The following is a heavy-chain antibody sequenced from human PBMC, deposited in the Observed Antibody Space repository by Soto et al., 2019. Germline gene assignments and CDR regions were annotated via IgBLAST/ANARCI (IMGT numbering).Heavy chain of an antibody. CDR2: INPSGGST. V-gene: IGHV1-46*01. D-gene: IGHD6-13*01. Sequence: ASVKVSCKASGYTFTSYYMHWVRQAPGQGLEWMGIINPSGGSTSYAQKFQGRVTMTRDTSTSTVYMELSSLRSEDTAVYYCARDAGYTSSQGCGLGVWGQGTTVTVSS. CDR3: ARDAGYTSSQGCGLGV. CDR1: GYTFTSYY. J-gene: IGHJ6*01.